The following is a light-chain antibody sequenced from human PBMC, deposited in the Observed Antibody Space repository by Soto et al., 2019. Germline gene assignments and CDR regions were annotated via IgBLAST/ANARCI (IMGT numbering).Light chain of an antibody. V-gene: IGKV3-15*01. CDR2: GAS. CDR1: QDVSSN. Sequence: EMVVTQYPATLSVSPGERATLSCRASQDVSSNLAWYQQKPGQAPSLLIYGASIRATGTPARFSGRGSGTEVTLTISSQQSEDYAVYFCQQYSRRPLTCGGGTKMEIK. CDR3: QQYSRRPLT. J-gene: IGKJ4*01.